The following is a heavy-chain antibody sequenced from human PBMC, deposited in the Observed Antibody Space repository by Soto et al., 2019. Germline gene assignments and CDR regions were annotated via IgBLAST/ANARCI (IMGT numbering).Heavy chain of an antibody. J-gene: IGHJ6*03. D-gene: IGHD3-3*01. Sequence: PGGSLRLSCAASGFTFSSYAMSWVRQAPGKGLEWVSAISGSGGSTYYADSVKGRFTISRDNSKNTLYLQMNSLRAEDTAVYYCAKPLPYSDYDFCSGHKYYQDVWGKGTTVTVSS. CDR1: GFTFSSYA. CDR3: AKPLPYSDYDFCSGHKYYQDV. CDR2: ISGSGGST. V-gene: IGHV3-23*01.